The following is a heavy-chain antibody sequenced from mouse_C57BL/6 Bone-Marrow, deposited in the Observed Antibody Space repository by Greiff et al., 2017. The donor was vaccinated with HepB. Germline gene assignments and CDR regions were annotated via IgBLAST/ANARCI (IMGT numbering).Heavy chain of an antibody. V-gene: IGHV1-55*01. Sequence: QVQLQQPGAELVKPGASVKMSCKASGYTFTSYWITWVKQRPGQGLEWIGDIYPGSGSTNYNEKFKSKATLTVDTSSSTAYMQLSSLTSEDSAVYYCARENYYGSSPWYFDVWGTGTTVTVSS. CDR3: ARENYYGSSPWYFDV. CDR1: GYTFTSYW. CDR2: IYPGSGST. D-gene: IGHD1-1*01. J-gene: IGHJ1*03.